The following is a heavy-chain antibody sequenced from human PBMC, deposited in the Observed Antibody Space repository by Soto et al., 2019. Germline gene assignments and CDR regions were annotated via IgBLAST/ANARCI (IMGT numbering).Heavy chain of an antibody. CDR3: ARDQITGLFDY. CDR2: INHSGST. V-gene: IGHV4-34*01. D-gene: IGHD2-8*02. J-gene: IGHJ4*02. CDR1: GGSFSGYY. Sequence: LETLSLTCAVYGGSFSGYYWTWIRQPPGTGLEWIGEINHSGSTNYNPSLKSRVTISVDTSKNQFSLKLTSVTAADTAVYYCARDQITGLFDYSGQGTLVSVSS.